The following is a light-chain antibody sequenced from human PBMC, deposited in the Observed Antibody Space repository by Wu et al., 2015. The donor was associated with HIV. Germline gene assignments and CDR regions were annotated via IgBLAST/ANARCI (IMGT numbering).Light chain of an antibody. CDR2: GAS. V-gene: IGKV3-20*01. CDR3: QQYGSSLFT. CDR1: QSVSSSY. Sequence: EIVLTQSPGTLSLSPGERATLSCRASQSVSSSYLAWYQQKPGQAPRLLIYGASSRATGIPDRFSGSGSGTDFTLTISRLEPEDFAVYYCQQYGSSLFTFGPGTKRGYQT. J-gene: IGKJ3*01.